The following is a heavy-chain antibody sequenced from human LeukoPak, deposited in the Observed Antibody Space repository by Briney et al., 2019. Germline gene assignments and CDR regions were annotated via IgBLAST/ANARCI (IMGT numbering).Heavy chain of an antibody. Sequence: GGSLRLSCAASGFTFDDYGMSWVRQAPGKGLEWVSGINWNGGSTGYADSVKGRFTISRDNAKNSLYLQMNSLRAEDTAVYYCARIGRGYSGYTIDYWGQGTLVTVSS. D-gene: IGHD5-12*01. CDR2: INWNGGST. CDR1: GFTFDDYG. CDR3: ARIGRGYSGYTIDY. J-gene: IGHJ4*02. V-gene: IGHV3-20*04.